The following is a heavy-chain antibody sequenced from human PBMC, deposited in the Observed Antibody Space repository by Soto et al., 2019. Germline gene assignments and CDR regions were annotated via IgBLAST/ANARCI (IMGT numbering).Heavy chain of an antibody. D-gene: IGHD4-4*01. Sequence: GGSLRLSCAASGFTFSSYSMNWVRQAPGKGLEWVSSISSSSSYIYYADSVKGRFTISRDNAKNSLYLQMNSLRAEDTAVYYCARAFFPLTDYNPSFDYWGQGTLVTVSS. CDR3: ARAFFPLTDYNPSFDY. J-gene: IGHJ4*02. CDR1: GFTFSSYS. V-gene: IGHV3-21*01. CDR2: ISSSSSYI.